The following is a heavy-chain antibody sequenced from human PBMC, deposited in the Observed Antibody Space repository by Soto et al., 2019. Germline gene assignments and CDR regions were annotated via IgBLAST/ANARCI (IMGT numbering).Heavy chain of an antibody. CDR3: ARCSTYYDILTGLFDP. D-gene: IGHD3-9*01. Sequence: SETLSLTCTVSGGSISSYYWSWIRQPPGKGLEWIGYIYYSGSTNYNPSLKSRVTISVDTSKDQFSLKLSSVTAADTAVYYCARCSTYYDILTGLFDPWGQGTLVTVSS. CDR1: GGSISSYY. V-gene: IGHV4-59*08. CDR2: IYYSGST. J-gene: IGHJ5*02.